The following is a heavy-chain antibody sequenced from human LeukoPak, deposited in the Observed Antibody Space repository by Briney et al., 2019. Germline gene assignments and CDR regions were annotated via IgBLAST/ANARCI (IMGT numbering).Heavy chain of an antibody. V-gene: IGHV3-74*01. J-gene: IGHJ4*02. D-gene: IGHD6-13*01. CDR2: INSGGTVT. CDR1: GFTFSSYW. Sequence: GGSLRLSCAASGFTFSSYWMHWVRQAPGKGLVWVSRINSGGTVTNYADSVKGRLTISRDNSKNTLYLQMNSLRAEDTAVYYCAKGPTSSSWYLYYFDYWGQGTLVTVSS. CDR3: AKGPTSSSWYLYYFDY.